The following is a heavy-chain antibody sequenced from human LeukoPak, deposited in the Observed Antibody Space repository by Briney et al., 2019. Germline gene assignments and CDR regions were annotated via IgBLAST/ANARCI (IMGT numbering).Heavy chain of an antibody. CDR2: ITSSGDGT. Sequence: GGSLRLSCAASGFTFSIYAMSWVRQAPGKGLQWVSSITSSGDGTYYADSVKGRFTISRDNSENMLYLQMNSLRVEDTAVYFCAKDRPNYYGSNGHYYRRDGDYWGQGALVTVSS. V-gene: IGHV3-23*01. CDR3: AKDRPNYYGSNGHYYRRDGDY. D-gene: IGHD3-22*01. CDR1: GFTFSIYA. J-gene: IGHJ4*02.